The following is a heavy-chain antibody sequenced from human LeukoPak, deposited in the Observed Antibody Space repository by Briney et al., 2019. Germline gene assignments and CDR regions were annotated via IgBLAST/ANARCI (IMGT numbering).Heavy chain of an antibody. J-gene: IGHJ4*02. V-gene: IGHV4-38-2*01. CDR2: IYHSGST. Sequence: SETLSLTCAVSGYSISSGYYWGWIRQPPGKGLEWIGSIYHSGSTYSNPSLKSRVTISVDTSKTQFSLRLNSVTAADTAVYYCARYSGIYGHDYWGQGTLVSVSS. CDR3: ARYSGIYGHDY. CDR1: GYSISSGYY. D-gene: IGHD3-10*01.